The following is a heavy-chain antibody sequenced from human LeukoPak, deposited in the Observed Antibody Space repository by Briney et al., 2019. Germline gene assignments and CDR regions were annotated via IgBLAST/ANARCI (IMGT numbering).Heavy chain of an antibody. CDR3: AKGHMVRGVIIITTPIFQH. D-gene: IGHD3-10*01. J-gene: IGHJ1*01. V-gene: IGHV3-30*18. Sequence: PGRSLRLSCAASGFTFSSYGMHWVRQAPGKGLEWVAVISYDGSNKYYADSVKGRFTISRDNSKNTLYLQMNSLRAEDTAVYYCAKGHMVRGVIIITTPIFQHWGQGTLVTVSS. CDR2: ISYDGSNK. CDR1: GFTFSSYG.